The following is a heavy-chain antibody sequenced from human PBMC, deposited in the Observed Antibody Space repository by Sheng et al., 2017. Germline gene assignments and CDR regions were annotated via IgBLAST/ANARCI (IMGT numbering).Heavy chain of an antibody. CDR1: GFTFSSYA. CDR3: ARVDTMVQGVIIGDAFDI. J-gene: IGHJ3*02. Sequence: EVQLVESGGGLVQPGGSLRLSCAASGFTFSSYAMHWVRQAPGKGLEYVSAISSNGGSTYYADSVKGRFTISRDNSKNTLYLQMGSLRAEDMAVYYCARVDTMVQGVIIGDAFDIWGQGTMVTVSS. D-gene: IGHD3-10*01. V-gene: IGHV3-64*07. CDR2: ISSNGGST.